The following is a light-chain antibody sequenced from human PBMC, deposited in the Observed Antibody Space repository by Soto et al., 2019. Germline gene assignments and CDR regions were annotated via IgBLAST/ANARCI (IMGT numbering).Light chain of an antibody. V-gene: IGLV2-14*02. CDR2: EVS. J-gene: IGLJ3*02. CDR1: SSDVGSYNL. CDR3: NSYTSSNTRV. Sequence: QSALTQPASVSGSPGQSITISCTGTSSDVGSYNLVSWYQQHPGKAPKLMIYEVSNRPSGVSNRFSGSKSGNTASLTISRLQAEDEADYYCNSYTSSNTRVFGGGTKLTVL.